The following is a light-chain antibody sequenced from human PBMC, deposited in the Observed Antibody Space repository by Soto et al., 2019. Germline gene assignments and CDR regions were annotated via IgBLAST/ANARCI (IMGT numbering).Light chain of an antibody. CDR3: QQYHNWPLT. J-gene: IGKJ4*01. V-gene: IGKV3-15*01. CDR1: QSVSRN. CDR2: GTS. Sequence: ETVMTQSPATLSVSPGERTSLSCRASQSVSRNLAWYQQKPGQTPRLLIYGTSTRATGVPARFSAIGSGTEFTLTISSLQSEDFGFYYCQQYHNWPLTFGGGTKAEI.